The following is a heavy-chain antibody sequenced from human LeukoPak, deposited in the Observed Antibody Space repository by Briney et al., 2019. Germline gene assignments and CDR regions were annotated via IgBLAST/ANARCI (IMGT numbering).Heavy chain of an antibody. D-gene: IGHD4-17*01. CDR3: AKGARGDTVTSIVGLNWFDP. Sequence: PGGSLRLSCAASGITFRSYGMHWVRQAPGKGLEWAAVISYDGSHKSYADSVKGRFSISRDNSKSTLYLQMNRLRADDTAVYYCAKGARGDTVTSIVGLNWFDPWGQGTLVTVSS. V-gene: IGHV3-30*18. CDR2: ISYDGSHK. J-gene: IGHJ5*02. CDR1: GITFRSYG.